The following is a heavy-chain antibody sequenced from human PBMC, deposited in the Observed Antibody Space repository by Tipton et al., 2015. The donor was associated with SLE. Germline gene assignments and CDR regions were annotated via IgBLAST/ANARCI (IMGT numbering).Heavy chain of an antibody. CDR2: IYYSGST. V-gene: IGHV4-59*08. J-gene: IGHJ5*02. CDR3: ASRSSPGWFDP. CDR1: GGSISSHY. Sequence: TLSLTCTVSGGSISSHYWSWIRQPPGKGMEWIGYIYYSGSTNYNPSLKSRVTISVDTSKNQFSLKLSSVTAADTAVYYCASRSSPGWFDPWGQGTLVTVSS.